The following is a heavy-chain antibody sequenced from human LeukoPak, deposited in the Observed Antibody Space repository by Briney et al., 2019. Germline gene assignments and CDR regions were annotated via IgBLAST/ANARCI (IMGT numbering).Heavy chain of an antibody. J-gene: IGHJ4*02. V-gene: IGHV4-59*12. CDR2: IYYSGST. CDR3: ARVPISTTARGYFDY. CDR1: GGSFIGYY. D-gene: IGHD4-17*01. Sequence: SETLSLTCGVSGGSFIGYYWSWIRQPPGKGLEWIGYIYYSGSTTYNPSLKSRVTMSVDTSKNKFSLKLNSLTAADTAVYYCARVPISTTARGYFDYWGQGTLVTVSS.